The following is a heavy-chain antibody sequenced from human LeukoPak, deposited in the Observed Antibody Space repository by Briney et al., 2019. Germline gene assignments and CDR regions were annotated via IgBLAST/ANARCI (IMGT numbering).Heavy chain of an antibody. Sequence: VASVKVSCKVSGYTLTELSMHWVRQAPGKGLEWMEGFDPEDGETIYAQKFQGRVTMTEDTSTDTAYMELSSLRSEDTAVYYCATDRYPSYGYVGADYFDYWGQGTLVTVSS. D-gene: IGHD5-18*01. J-gene: IGHJ4*02. V-gene: IGHV1-24*01. CDR3: ATDRYPSYGYVGADYFDY. CDR2: FDPEDGET. CDR1: GYTLTELS.